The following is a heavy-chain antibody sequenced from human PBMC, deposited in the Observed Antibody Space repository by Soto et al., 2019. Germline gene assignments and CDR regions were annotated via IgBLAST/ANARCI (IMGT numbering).Heavy chain of an antibody. CDR3: AREYCSSTSCPTPGPSDY. CDR1: GGTFSSYA. Sequence: SVKVSCKASGGTFSSYAFSWVRQAPGQGLEWMGDIIPFFDTADYAQKFQGRVTITADESTSTAYMELSSLRSEDTAVYYCAREYCSSTSCPTPGPSDYWGQGTLVTVSS. J-gene: IGHJ4*02. CDR2: IIPFFDTA. D-gene: IGHD2-2*01. V-gene: IGHV1-69*13.